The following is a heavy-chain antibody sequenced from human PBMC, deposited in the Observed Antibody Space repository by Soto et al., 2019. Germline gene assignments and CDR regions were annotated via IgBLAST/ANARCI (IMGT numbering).Heavy chain of an antibody. CDR2: INHSGST. Sequence: SETLSLTCAVYGGSFSGYYWSWIRQPPGKGLEWIGEINHSGSTNYNPSLKSRVTISVDTSKNQFSLKLSSVTAADTAVYYCASNVLRYFDWLGYGYWGQGTLVTVSS. J-gene: IGHJ4*02. CDR1: GGSFSGYY. CDR3: ASNVLRYFDWLGYGY. V-gene: IGHV4-34*01. D-gene: IGHD3-9*01.